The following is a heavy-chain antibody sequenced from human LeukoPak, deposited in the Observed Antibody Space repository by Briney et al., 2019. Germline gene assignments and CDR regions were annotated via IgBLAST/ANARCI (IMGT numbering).Heavy chain of an antibody. CDR1: GVTSSSYA. CDR2: IGGSGGTS. Sequence: GGSLRPSCVVSGVTSSSYAMSWVRQAPGKGLEWVSAIGGSGGTSYYADSVKGRFAISRDNSKNTLFLQMSSLRAEDTAIYYCAQPYGSGWHPPGYWGQGTLVTVSS. CDR3: AQPYGSGWHPPGY. D-gene: IGHD6-19*01. J-gene: IGHJ4*02. V-gene: IGHV3-23*01.